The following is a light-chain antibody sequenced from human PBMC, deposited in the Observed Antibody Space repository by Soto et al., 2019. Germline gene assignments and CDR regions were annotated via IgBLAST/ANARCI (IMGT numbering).Light chain of an antibody. Sequence: EIVLMQSPGTLSLSPGERATLSCRASQSVSNNYLAWYQQKPGQAPRLLIYGASNRATGIPDRFSGSGSGTEFSLTISSLQPDDFATYYCQQYKSFSLPFGGGTKVDIK. CDR1: QSVSNNY. CDR2: GAS. J-gene: IGKJ4*01. V-gene: IGKV3-20*01. CDR3: QQYKSFSLP.